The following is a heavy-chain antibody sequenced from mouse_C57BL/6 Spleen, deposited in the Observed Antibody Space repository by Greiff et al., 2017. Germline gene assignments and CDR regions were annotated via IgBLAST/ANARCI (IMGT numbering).Heavy chain of an antibody. V-gene: IGHV3-6*01. CDR1: GYSITSGYY. J-gene: IGHJ4*01. CDR3: ARAFITTVVATDYYAMDY. Sequence: EVPLVESGPGLVKPSQSLSLTCSVTGYSITSGYYWNWIRQFPGNNLAWMGYISYDGSNNYNPSLKNRISITRDTSKNQFFLKLNALTTEDTATYYCARAFITTVVATDYYAMDYWGQGTSVTVSS. D-gene: IGHD1-1*01. CDR2: ISYDGSN.